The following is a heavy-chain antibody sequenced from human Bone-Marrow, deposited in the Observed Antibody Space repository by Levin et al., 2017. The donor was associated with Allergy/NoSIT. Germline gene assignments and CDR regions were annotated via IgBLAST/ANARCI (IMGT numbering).Heavy chain of an antibody. Sequence: ASVKVSCAASGFTFSSYSMIWVRQAPGKGLEWVSSISTSSSNRHYADSVKGRFTISRDNAKKSLYLQMNSLRAEDTAVYYCARIQEPHYFDSWGQGSLVTVSS. CDR1: GFTFSSYS. V-gene: IGHV3-21*01. CDR2: ISTSSSNR. CDR3: ARIQEPHYFDS. D-gene: IGHD1-14*01. J-gene: IGHJ4*02.